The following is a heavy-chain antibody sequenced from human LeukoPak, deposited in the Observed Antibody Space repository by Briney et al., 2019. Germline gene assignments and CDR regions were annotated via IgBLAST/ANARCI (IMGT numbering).Heavy chain of an antibody. Sequence: GGSLRLSCSASGFTLSSYAMHWVRQAPGKGLEYVSAISSNGGRTYYADSVKGRFTISRDNSKNTLYLQMSSLRAEDTAVYYCVKDLNWGFDWYFDLWGQGTLVSVSS. V-gene: IGHV3-64D*06. CDR3: VKDLNWGFDWYFDL. J-gene: IGHJ2*01. CDR2: ISSNGGRT. CDR1: GFTLSSYA. D-gene: IGHD7-27*01.